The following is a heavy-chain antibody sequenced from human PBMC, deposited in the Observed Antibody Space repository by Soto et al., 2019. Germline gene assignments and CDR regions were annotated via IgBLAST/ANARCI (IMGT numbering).Heavy chain of an antibody. CDR3: AASVVVVAATHQNWFDP. V-gene: IGHV4-30-4*01. D-gene: IGHD2-15*01. CDR2: IYYSGST. J-gene: IGHJ5*02. CDR1: GGSISSGDYY. Sequence: QVQLQESGPGLVKPSQTLSLTCTVSGGSISSGDYYWSWIRQPPGKGLEWIGYIYYSGSTYYNPSLKSRVTISVDTSKNQFSLKLSSVTAADTAVYYCAASVVVVAATHQNWFDPWGQGALVTVSS.